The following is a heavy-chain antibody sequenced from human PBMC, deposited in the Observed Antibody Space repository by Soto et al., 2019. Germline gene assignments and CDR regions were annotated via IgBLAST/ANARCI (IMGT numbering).Heavy chain of an antibody. V-gene: IGHV3-74*01. CDR3: ARGYNWNDRAFDI. CDR1: GVPFSSYW. J-gene: IGHJ3*02. Sequence: PGGSLRHSCAASGVPFSSYWMHWVRQAPGKGLVWVSRINSDGSSTSYADSVKGRFTISRDNAKNTLYLQMNSLRAEDTAVYYCARGYNWNDRAFDIWGQGTMVTVSS. CDR2: INSDGSST. D-gene: IGHD1-20*01.